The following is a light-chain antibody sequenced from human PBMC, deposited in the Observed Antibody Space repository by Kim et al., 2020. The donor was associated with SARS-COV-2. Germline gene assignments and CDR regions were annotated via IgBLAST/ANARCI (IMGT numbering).Light chain of an antibody. CDR1: ESVTTE. J-gene: IGKJ1*01. CDR2: AAS. V-gene: IGKV3-15*01. Sequence: VSPGERATLSCRASESVTTEMAWYQQKPGQAPRLLIYAASTRATGIPARFSGSGSGKHFTLTISNLQSEDFATYYCHQYNDWLWTFGRGTKVDIK. CDR3: HQYNDWLWT.